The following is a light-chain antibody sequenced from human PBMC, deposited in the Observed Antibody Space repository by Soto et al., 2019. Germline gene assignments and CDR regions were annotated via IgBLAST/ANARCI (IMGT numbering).Light chain of an antibody. J-gene: IGLJ1*01. Sequence: QSALTQPASVSGSPGQSISISCTGISIDFGAYNYVCWYQQYPGKAPKLLIYDDSNRPPGVSNRFSGSKSGNTASLTISGLQAEDEADYYCSSYTYRSPFVFGTGTKLTVL. CDR3: SSYTYRSPFV. CDR1: SIDFGAYNY. V-gene: IGLV2-14*03. CDR2: DDS.